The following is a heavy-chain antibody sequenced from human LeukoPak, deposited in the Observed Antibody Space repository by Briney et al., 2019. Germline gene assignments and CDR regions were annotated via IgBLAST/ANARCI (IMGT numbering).Heavy chain of an antibody. V-gene: IGHV7-4-1*02. D-gene: IGHD1-1*01. CDR3: ARATGCNADVPHY. J-gene: IGHJ4*02. CDR1: GGTFSSYT. CDR2: INTNTGNT. Sequence: ASVKVSCKASGGTFSSYTVSWVRQAPGQGLEWMGGINTNTGNTRYAQGFTGRFVFSVDTSVSTAYLQISGLKADDTALYFCARATGCNADVPHYWGQGTLVTVSS.